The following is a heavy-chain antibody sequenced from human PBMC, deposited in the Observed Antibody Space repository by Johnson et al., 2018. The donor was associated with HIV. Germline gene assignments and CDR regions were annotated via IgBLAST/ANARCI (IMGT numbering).Heavy chain of an antibody. V-gene: IGHV3-30*02. CDR3: AKTLGYDSSDYHDGFDI. Sequence: QMQLVESGGGVVQPGGSLRLSCEASGFTFSNYAMNWVRQAPGKGLEWVAFIRFDGSIEHQRDSVKGRFSISRDNSKNTMYLQMNSLRPEDTAVYYCAKTLGYDSSDYHDGFDIWGHGTMVTVSS. J-gene: IGHJ3*02. D-gene: IGHD3-22*01. CDR2: IRFDGSIE. CDR1: GFTFSNYA.